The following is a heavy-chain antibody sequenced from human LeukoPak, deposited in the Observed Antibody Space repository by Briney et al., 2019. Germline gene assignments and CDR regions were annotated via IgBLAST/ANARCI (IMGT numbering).Heavy chain of an antibody. J-gene: IGHJ3*02. CDR2: VYYSGST. CDR1: DGSISSYF. CDR3: ARVLDLSKRGLDAFDI. Sequence: SETLSLTCTVSDGSISSYFWSWIRQPPGKGLEWIGYVYYSGSTNYNPSLKSRVTISVDTSKKQFSLKLSSATAADTAVYYCARVLDLSKRGLDAFDIWGQGTMVTVSS. V-gene: IGHV4-59*01. D-gene: IGHD3-16*01.